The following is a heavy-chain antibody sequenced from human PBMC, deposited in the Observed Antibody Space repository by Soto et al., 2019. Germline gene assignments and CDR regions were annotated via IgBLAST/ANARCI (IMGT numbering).Heavy chain of an antibody. V-gene: IGHV4-34*01. D-gene: IGHD5-18*01. CDR2: INHSGST. J-gene: IGHJ4*02. CDR1: GGSFSGYY. CDR3: ARGRRLWNLDY. Sequence: SETLSLTCAVYGGSFSGYYWSWIRQPPGKGLEWIGEINHSGSTNYNPSLKSRVTISVDTSKNQFSLKLSSVTAADTAVYYCARGRRLWNLDYWGQGTLVTVSS.